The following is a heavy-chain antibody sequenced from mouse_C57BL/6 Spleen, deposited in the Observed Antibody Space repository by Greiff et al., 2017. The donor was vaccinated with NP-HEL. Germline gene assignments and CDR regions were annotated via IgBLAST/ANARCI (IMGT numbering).Heavy chain of an antibody. Sequence: EVQVVESGGDLVKPGGSLKLSCAASGFTFSSYGMSWVRQTPDKRLEWVATISSGGSYTYYPDSVKGRFTNSRDNAKNTLYLQMSSLKSEDTAMYYCARGDGYYEGDYWGQGTSVTVSS. CDR2: ISSGGSYT. CDR3: ARGDGYYEGDY. V-gene: IGHV5-6*01. CDR1: GFTFSSYG. D-gene: IGHD2-3*01. J-gene: IGHJ4*01.